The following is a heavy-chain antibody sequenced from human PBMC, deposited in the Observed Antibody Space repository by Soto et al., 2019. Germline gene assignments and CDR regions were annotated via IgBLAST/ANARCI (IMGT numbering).Heavy chain of an antibody. CDR1: GYTFTTYG. Sequence: QVQLVQSGGEVKKPGASVKVSCKASGYTFTTYGISWVRQAPGQGLEWMGWISAYNGNTSYAQKLQGRGTMTTDTSTSTAYMELRSLRSDDTAVYYCARVFFRLFAFDIWGQGTMVTVSS. D-gene: IGHD3-22*01. J-gene: IGHJ3*02. V-gene: IGHV1-18*01. CDR3: ARVFFRLFAFDI. CDR2: ISAYNGNT.